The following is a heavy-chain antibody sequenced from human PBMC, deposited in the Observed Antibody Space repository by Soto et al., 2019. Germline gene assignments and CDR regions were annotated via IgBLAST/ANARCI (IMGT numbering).Heavy chain of an antibody. D-gene: IGHD1-26*01. Sequence: VGSLRLSCAASGFTFSSYAMSWVRQAPGKGLEWVSAISYSGGSTYYADSVKGRFTISRDNSKNTLYLQMNSLRAEDTAVYYCAKVPTGEMGTVFQAFDIWAQGTMGTVS. CDR3: AKVPTGEMGTVFQAFDI. V-gene: IGHV3-23*01. J-gene: IGHJ3*02. CDR2: ISYSGGST. CDR1: GFTFSSYA.